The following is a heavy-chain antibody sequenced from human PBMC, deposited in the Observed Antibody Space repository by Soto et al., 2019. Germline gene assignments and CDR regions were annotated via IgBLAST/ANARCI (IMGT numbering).Heavy chain of an antibody. CDR1: GFTFSSYG. CDR3: AKDRLDY. Sequence: QVQLVESGGGVVQPGRSLRLSCAASGFTFSSYGMHWVRKAPGKGLEWVAVISYDGNNKYYADSVKGRFTISRDNSKNTLYLQMNSLRAEDTAVYYCAKDRLDYWGQGTLVTVSS. V-gene: IGHV3-30*18. J-gene: IGHJ4*02. D-gene: IGHD6-19*01. CDR2: ISYDGNNK.